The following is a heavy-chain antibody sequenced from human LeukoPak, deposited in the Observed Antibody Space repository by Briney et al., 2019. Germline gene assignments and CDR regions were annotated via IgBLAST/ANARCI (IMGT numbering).Heavy chain of an antibody. V-gene: IGHV3-30*03. J-gene: IGHJ6*02. CDR2: ISYDGTNK. CDR1: GFSFSSYG. D-gene: IGHD3-10*01. Sequence: SGGSLRLSCAASGFSFSSYGMHWVRQAPGKGLEWVAVISYDGTNKDYADSVKGRFTISRDNSKNTLYLQMNSLRAEDTAVYYCARVAKYGSGSYYMDRYYYGMDVWGQGTTATVSS. CDR3: ARVAKYGSGSYYMDRYYYGMDV.